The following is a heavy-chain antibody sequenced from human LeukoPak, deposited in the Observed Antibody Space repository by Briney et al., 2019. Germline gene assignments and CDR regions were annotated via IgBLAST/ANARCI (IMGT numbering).Heavy chain of an antibody. CDR2: IKQDGSEK. CDR3: ARSGIQLWSNDAFDI. CDR1: GFTFSNAW. J-gene: IGHJ3*02. D-gene: IGHD5-18*01. V-gene: IGHV3-7*01. Sequence: GSLRLSCAASGFTFSNAWMSWVRQAPGKGLEWVANIKQDGSEKYYVDSVKGRFTISRDNAKNSLYLQMNSLRAEDTVVYYCARSGIQLWSNDAFDIWGQGTMVTVSS.